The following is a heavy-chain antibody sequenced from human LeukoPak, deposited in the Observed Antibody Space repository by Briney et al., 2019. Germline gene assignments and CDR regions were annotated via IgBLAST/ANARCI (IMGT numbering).Heavy chain of an antibody. CDR3: ARQRQWLAHVYDY. CDR2: IYYSGST. D-gene: IGHD6-19*01. Sequence: NPSETLSLTCTVSGGSISSYYWSWIRQPPGKGLEWTGYIYYSGSTNYNPSLKSRVTISVDTSKNQFSLKLSSVTAADTAVYYCARQRQWLAHVYDYWGQGTLVTVSS. V-gene: IGHV4-59*01. CDR1: GGSISSYY. J-gene: IGHJ4*02.